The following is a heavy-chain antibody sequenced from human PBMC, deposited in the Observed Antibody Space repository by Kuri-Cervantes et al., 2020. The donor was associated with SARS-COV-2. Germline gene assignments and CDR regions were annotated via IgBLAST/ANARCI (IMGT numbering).Heavy chain of an antibody. CDR3: ATSGQWPHLDP. J-gene: IGHJ5*02. V-gene: IGHV1-24*01. D-gene: IGHD6-19*01. Sequence: ASVKVSCKASGYTFTSYGISWVRQAPGQGLEWMGGFDPEDGETIYAQKFQGRVTMTEDTSTDTAYMELSSLRSEDTAVYYCATSGQWPHLDPWGQGTLVTVSS. CDR1: GYTFTSYG. CDR2: FDPEDGET.